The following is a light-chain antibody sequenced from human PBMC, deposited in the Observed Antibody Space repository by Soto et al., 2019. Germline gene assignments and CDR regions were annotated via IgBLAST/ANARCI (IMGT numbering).Light chain of an antibody. CDR2: AAS. CDR1: QSISSY. V-gene: IGKV1-39*01. CDR3: QQSYSTPRT. J-gene: IGKJ1*01. Sequence: DIQMTQSPPSLSASVGGRVTINCRASQSISSYLNWYQQKPGKAPKLLIYAASSLQSGVPSRFSGSGSGTDCTLTISSLQPEDVATYYCQQSYSTPRTFGQGTKVDIK.